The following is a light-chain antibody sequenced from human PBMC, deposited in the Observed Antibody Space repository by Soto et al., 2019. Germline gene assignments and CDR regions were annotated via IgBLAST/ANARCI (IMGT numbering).Light chain of an antibody. CDR3: QQYDSFPYS. CDR1: QDITNY. Sequence: IQMTQSPLFLSASIGDRVTITCQASQDITNYLNWYQQKPGKAPKLLISDASILERGVPSRCSGGGSGTHFTFTISSLQPEDIATLYCQQYDSFPYSFGQGTKLEIK. V-gene: IGKV1-33*01. CDR2: DAS. J-gene: IGKJ2*03.